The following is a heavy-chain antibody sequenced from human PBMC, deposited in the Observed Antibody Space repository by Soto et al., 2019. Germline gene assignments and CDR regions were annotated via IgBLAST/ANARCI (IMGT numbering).Heavy chain of an antibody. D-gene: IGHD1-26*01. Sequence: SETLSLTCTVSGGSISNYYWSWIRQPPGKGLKWIGNIYYGGSANYNPSLKRRVTISVDTSKNQFSLKLSSVTAADTAMYYCARNPPMWERLRSWFDPWGQGTLVTVSS. CDR3: ARNPPMWERLRSWFDP. CDR1: GGSISNYY. V-gene: IGHV4-59*01. CDR2: IYYGGSA. J-gene: IGHJ5*02.